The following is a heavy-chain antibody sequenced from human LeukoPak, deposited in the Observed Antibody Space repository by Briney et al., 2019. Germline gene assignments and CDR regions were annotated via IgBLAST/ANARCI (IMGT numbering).Heavy chain of an antibody. V-gene: IGHV1-18*01. CDR3: ARVPPIPPITDFDL. CDR1: GHTLRDLA. D-gene: IGHD1-14*01. CDR2: ISAYNGDT. Sequence: ASVNISCRISGHTLRDLAIYWVRQAPGQGLEWMGWISAYNGDTNYAQKFRGRLTMTTETSTSTAYMELRSLRSDDTAVYYCARVPPIPPITDFDLWGQGTLVTVSS. J-gene: IGHJ4*02.